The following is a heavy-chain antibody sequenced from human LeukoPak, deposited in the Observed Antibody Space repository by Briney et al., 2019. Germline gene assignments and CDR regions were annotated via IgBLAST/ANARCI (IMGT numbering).Heavy chain of an antibody. CDR3: ADAGPGYNSGPPIN. Sequence: GGSLRLSCAASGFTFSSFWMHWVRQAPGKGLVWVSRINSDGSSTNYADSVKGRFTISRDNAKNTLYLQMNSLRVEDTAVYYCADAGPGYNSGPPINWGQGTLVTVSS. D-gene: IGHD6-19*01. J-gene: IGHJ4*02. V-gene: IGHV3-74*01. CDR2: INSDGSST. CDR1: GFTFSSFW.